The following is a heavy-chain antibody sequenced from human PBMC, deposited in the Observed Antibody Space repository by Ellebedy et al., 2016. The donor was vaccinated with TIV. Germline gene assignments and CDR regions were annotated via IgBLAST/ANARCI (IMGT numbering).Heavy chain of an antibody. CDR3: ACRGGLDPGTYYYGMDV. Sequence: AASVKVSCKASGYTFTSYGISWVRQAPGQGLEWMGWISAYNGNTNYAQKLQGRVTMTTDTSTSTAYMELRSLRSDDTAVYYCACRGGLDPGTYYYGMDVWGQGTTVTVSS. CDR1: GYTFTSYG. V-gene: IGHV1-18*01. D-gene: IGHD3-16*01. CDR2: ISAYNGNT. J-gene: IGHJ6*02.